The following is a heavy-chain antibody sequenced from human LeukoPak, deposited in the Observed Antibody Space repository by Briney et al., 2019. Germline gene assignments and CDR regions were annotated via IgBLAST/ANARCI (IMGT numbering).Heavy chain of an antibody. CDR1: GFTFSSYA. Sequence: GGALRLSCAASGFTFSSYAMSWVRQAPGKGLEWVPAISGSGGSTYYADSVKGRFTISRDNSKNTLYLQMNSLRAEDTAVYYCAKGGSTGLLWFGESRFDYWGQGTLVTVPS. D-gene: IGHD3-10*01. J-gene: IGHJ4*02. CDR3: AKGGSTGLLWFGESRFDY. CDR2: ISGSGGST. V-gene: IGHV3-23*01.